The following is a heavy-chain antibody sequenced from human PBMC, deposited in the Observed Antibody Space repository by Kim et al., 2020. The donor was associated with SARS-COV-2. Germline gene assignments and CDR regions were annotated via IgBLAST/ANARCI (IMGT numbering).Heavy chain of an antibody. CDR3: ATDFRGDRYSSHYGMDV. V-gene: IGHV3-9*01. Sequence: SVKGRFSISRDHARNSLYLQMNMLRAEDTALYYCATDFRGDRYSSHYGMDVWGQGTTVTVSS. J-gene: IGHJ6*02. D-gene: IGHD3-10*01.